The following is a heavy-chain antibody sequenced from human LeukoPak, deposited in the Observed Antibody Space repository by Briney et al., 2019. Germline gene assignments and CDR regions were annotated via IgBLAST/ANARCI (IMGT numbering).Heavy chain of an antibody. CDR3: AKDRPASHGSGNFGDS. Sequence: GGPLRLSCAASGFTFSSYGMSWVRQAPGKGLEWVSAISGSGTGTYYADSVKGRFTISRDNSKSTMYLHMNSLRVEDTAVYYCAKDRPASHGSGNFGDSWGQGTQVTVTT. D-gene: IGHD3-10*01. V-gene: IGHV3-23*01. CDR1: GFTFSSYG. J-gene: IGHJ4*02. CDR2: ISGSGTGT.